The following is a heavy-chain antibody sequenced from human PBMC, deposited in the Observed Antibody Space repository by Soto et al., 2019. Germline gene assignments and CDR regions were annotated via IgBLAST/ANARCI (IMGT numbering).Heavy chain of an antibody. V-gene: IGHV1-69*12. Sequence: QVQLVQSGAEVKKPESSVKVSCKAPGGTFSTYAISWVRQAPGQGLEWMGGIIPMFGTANYAQRFQDRGTITADESTNTVYMELSSLRSEDTAVYLCASGIQMWIRRIIHGYSGWGKGTLVTVSS. CDR3: ASGIQMWIRRIIHGYSG. CDR1: GGTFSTYA. CDR2: IIPMFGTA. D-gene: IGHD5-18*01. J-gene: IGHJ4*02.